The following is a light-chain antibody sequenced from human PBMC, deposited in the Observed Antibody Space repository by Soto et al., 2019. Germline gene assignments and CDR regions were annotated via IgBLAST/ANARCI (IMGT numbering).Light chain of an antibody. Sequence: QPVLTQSPSASASLGASVKLTCTLSSGHSSSAIAWHQQQPEMGPRYLMKVNSDGSHSKGDGIPDRFSGSRSGAERYLTISSLQSEDEADYYCQTWGTGIVVFGGGTKVTVL. J-gene: IGLJ2*01. CDR1: SGHSSSA. V-gene: IGLV4-69*01. CDR2: VNSDGSH. CDR3: QTWGTGIVV.